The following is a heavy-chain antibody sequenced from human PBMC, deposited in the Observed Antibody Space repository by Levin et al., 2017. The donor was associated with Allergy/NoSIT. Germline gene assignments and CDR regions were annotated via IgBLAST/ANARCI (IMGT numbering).Heavy chain of an antibody. D-gene: IGHD3-10*01. J-gene: IGHJ5*02. V-gene: IGHV4-30-2*01. CDR2: IYHSGST. CDR3: ARVGYYYGSGSWLAGPSGTSWFDP. CDR1: GGSISSGGYS. Sequence: PSETLSLTCAVSGGSISSGGYSWSWIRQPPGKGLEWIGYIYHSGSTNYNPSFKSRVTISVDRSKNQFSLKLSSVTAADTAVYYCARVGYYYGSGSWLAGPSGTSWFDPWGQGTLVTVAS.